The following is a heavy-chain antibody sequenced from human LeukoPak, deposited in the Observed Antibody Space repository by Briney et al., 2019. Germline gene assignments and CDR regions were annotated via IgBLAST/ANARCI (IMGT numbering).Heavy chain of an antibody. CDR2: IRYDGSNK. CDR3: AKDRDWAAAAGSDFDY. D-gene: IGHD6-13*01. CDR1: GFTFSSYG. Sequence: GGSLRLSCAASGFTFSSYGMHWVRQAPGKGLEWVAFIRYDGSNKYYADSVKGRFTISRDNSKDTLYLQMNSLRAEDTAVYYCAKDRDWAAAAGSDFDYWGQGTLVTVSS. V-gene: IGHV3-30*02. J-gene: IGHJ4*02.